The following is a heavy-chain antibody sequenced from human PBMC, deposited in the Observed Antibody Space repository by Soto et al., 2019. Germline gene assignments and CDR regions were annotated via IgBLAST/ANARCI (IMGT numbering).Heavy chain of an antibody. J-gene: IGHJ4*02. CDR3: ARVRIVRSTTSDS. Sequence: QVQLQESGPGLVKPSQTLSLTCTVSGGSIRSEDYYWSWIRQPPGKGLEWIGYISYSGSTAYKSSLRNRVITSVDASKNQASLKLNSATAADTAVYYCARVRIVRSTTSDSCGQGTLVTVSS. D-gene: IGHD1-26*01. CDR2: ISYSGST. V-gene: IGHV4-30-4*01. CDR1: GGSIRSEDYY.